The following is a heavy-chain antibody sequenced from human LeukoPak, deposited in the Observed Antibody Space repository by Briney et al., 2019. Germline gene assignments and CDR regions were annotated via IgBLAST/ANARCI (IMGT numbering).Heavy chain of an antibody. CDR2: INPNSGGT. Sequence: GASVKVSCKASGYTFTGYYMHWVRQAPGQGLEWMGWINPNSGGTNYAQKFQGRVTMTRNTSISTAYMELSSLRSEDTAVYYCARGKATMVRGVIVYWGQGTLVTVSS. CDR3: ARGKATMVRGVIVY. V-gene: IGHV1-2*02. D-gene: IGHD3-10*01. J-gene: IGHJ4*02. CDR1: GYTFTGYY.